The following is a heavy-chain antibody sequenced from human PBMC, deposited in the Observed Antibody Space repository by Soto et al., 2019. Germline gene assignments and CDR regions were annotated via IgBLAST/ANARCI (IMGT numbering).Heavy chain of an antibody. CDR2: IFPIDSDT. J-gene: IGHJ3*01. CDR1: GYTFTRNW. D-gene: IGHD2-21*02. CDR3: ATPGGRDFNAFDV. Sequence: GESLKISCKGSGYTFTRNWIGWVRQMPGKGLEWMGIIFPIDSDTRYSPSSQGQVTISADNSISTAYLQWSSLKASDTAIYYCATPGGRDFNAFDVWGQGTMVTVS. V-gene: IGHV5-51*01.